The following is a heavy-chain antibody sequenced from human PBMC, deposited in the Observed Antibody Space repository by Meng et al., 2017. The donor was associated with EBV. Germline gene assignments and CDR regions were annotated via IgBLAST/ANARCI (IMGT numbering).Heavy chain of an antibody. D-gene: IGHD3-10*01. J-gene: IGHJ4*02. CDR3: ASESGRGYTPDY. CDR1: GSPFRYYA. V-gene: IGHV1-69*01. CDR2: FLPRLGAP. Sequence: QLQLVQSAAEVKMPGSSVKVSCKTSGSPFRYYAISWVRQAPGQGLEWLGGFLPRLGAPNYAQKFHGRVKITADESTSTHYMDLSSLRSEDTAIYYCASESGRGYTPDYWGQGTLVTVSS.